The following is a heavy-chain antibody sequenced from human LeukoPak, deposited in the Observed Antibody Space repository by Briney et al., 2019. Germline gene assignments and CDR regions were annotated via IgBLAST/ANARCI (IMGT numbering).Heavy chain of an antibody. J-gene: IGHJ5*02. D-gene: IGHD3-10*01. CDR2: IYYSGST. V-gene: IGHV4-59*12. Sequence: SETLSLTCTVSADSLSSYYWTWIRQPPGKGLEWIGYIYYSGSTNYSPSLKSRVTISMDTSKNQFSLKMNSVTAADTAVYYCARDRPTMVRGVWSDWFGPWGQGTLVTVSS. CDR1: ADSLSSYY. CDR3: ARDRPTMVRGVWSDWFGP.